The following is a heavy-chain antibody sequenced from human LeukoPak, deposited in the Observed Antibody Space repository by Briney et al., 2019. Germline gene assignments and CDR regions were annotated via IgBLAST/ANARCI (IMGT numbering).Heavy chain of an antibody. CDR3: ARTYYYDSSGHYRY. Sequence: GGSLRLSCAASGFTFSDDYMSWIRQAPGKGLEWVSYISSSGSTIYYADSVKGRFTISRDKAKNSLYLQMNSLRAEDTAVYYCARTYYYDSSGHYRYWRQRALVSVSS. CDR1: GFTFSDDY. D-gene: IGHD3-22*01. V-gene: IGHV3-11*04. J-gene: IGHJ4*02. CDR2: ISSSGSTI.